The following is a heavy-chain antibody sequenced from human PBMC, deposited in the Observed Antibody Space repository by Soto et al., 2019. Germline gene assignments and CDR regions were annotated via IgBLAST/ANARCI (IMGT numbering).Heavy chain of an antibody. V-gene: IGHV3-30*04. D-gene: IGHD2-2*01. CDR1: GFIFSSYT. J-gene: IGHJ4*02. CDR3: VKDGIYCSSTTTYKDN. Sequence: GGSLRLSCAASGFIFSSYTMHWVRQAPGKGLEWVGVITYDGSNKYYADSVKGRFTISRDNSKNTLYLQMNSLRAEDTAVYYCVKDGIYCSSTTTYKDNWGLENLLTVS. CDR2: ITYDGSNK.